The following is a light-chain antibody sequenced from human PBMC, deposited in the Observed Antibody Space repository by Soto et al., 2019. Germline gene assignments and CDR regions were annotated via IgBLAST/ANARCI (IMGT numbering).Light chain of an antibody. J-gene: IGKJ1*01. V-gene: IGKV1-39*01. CDR1: QSISSY. CDR2: AAS. CDR3: QQSYSTPLT. Sequence: DIQMTQSPSSLSASVGYRVTITCRASQSISSYLNWYQQKPGKAPKLLIYAASSLQSGVPSRFSGSGSGKDFTLTISSLQPEDFATYYCQQSYSTPLTLGQGTKVDIK.